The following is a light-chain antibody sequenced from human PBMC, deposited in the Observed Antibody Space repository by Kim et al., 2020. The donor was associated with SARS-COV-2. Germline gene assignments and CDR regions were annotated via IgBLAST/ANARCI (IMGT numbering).Light chain of an antibody. V-gene: IGKV3-15*01. J-gene: IGKJ4*01. CDR3: QQYNDWPLT. Sequence: PGESVTLSCRASQSVNSNLAWYQQRPGQAPRFLISSAFTRATGVPARFSGGGSGTEFTLTINSLQSEDFAIYYCQQYNDWPLTFGGGTKVDIK. CDR2: SAF. CDR1: QSVNSN.